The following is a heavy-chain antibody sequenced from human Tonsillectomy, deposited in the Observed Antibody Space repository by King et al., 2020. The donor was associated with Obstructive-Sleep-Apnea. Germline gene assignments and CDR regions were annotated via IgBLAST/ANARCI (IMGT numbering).Heavy chain of an antibody. J-gene: IGHJ4*02. Sequence: QLVQSGAEVKKPGSSVKVSCKASGDTFITYAISWVRQAPGQGLEWMGGIIPIFGTANYAQKFQGRVTITADEPTSTAYMELSSLTSEDTAVYYCARAHYYDSSGFDCWGQGTLVTVSS. CDR3: ARAHYYDSSGFDC. CDR2: IIPIFGTA. D-gene: IGHD3-22*01. CDR1: GDTFITYA. V-gene: IGHV1-69*01.